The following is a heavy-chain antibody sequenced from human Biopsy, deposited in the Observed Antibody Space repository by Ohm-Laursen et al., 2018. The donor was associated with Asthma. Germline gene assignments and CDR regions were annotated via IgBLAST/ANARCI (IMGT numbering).Heavy chain of an antibody. CDR3: ARGDSSGWSHYYLDY. CDR1: GFTVSRDH. D-gene: IGHD6-19*01. Sequence: SLRLSCAASGFTVSRDHMFWVRQAPGKGLEWVSVIYSGGTSDTADSVRGRFTISRDFYKNTLYLQMDSLRAEDTAVYYCARGDSSGWSHYYLDYWGQGTLVTASS. J-gene: IGHJ4*02. CDR2: IYSGGTS. V-gene: IGHV3-53*01.